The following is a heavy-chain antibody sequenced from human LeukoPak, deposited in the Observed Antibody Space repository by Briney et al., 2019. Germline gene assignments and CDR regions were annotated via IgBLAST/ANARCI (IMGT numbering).Heavy chain of an antibody. CDR1: GFTFSSYW. Sequence: GGSLRLSCAASGFTFSSYWMHWVRQVPGRGLVWVSRINSDGSSTTYADSVKGRFTISRDNTKNTLFLQMNSLRDEDTAVYYRARDASFKADYWGQGTLVTVSS. CDR2: INSDGSST. CDR3: ARDASFKADY. J-gene: IGHJ4*02. V-gene: IGHV3-74*01.